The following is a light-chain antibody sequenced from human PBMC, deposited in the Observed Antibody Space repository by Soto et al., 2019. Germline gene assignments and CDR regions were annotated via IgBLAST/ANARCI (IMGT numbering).Light chain of an antibody. J-gene: IGKJ5*01. CDR3: QQANSFPIT. CDR1: HPIINW. V-gene: IGKV1-12*01. Sequence: DIQMTQTQSSVSAYVGDRVTITCLAIHPIINWLALYQQKPGKAPRLLIYVASALHSGVPSRFSGSGSGTDFTLTISSLQPEDFATYYCQQANSFPITFGQGRRLAI. CDR2: VAS.